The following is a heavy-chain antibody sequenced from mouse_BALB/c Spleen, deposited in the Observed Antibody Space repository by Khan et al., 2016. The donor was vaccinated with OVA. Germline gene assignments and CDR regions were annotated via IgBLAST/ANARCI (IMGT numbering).Heavy chain of an antibody. CDR3: ARHGTSSWFTY. CDR1: GYSFTTYY. J-gene: IGHJ3*01. V-gene: IGHV1S135*01. D-gene: IGHD1-1*01. Sequence: VQLQQPGPEPMKPGASVKISCKAFGYSFTTYYIHWVKQSYGKSLEWIGYIAPFNGSTTYNQKFKGKDTFTVDKFSSIAYLHLSSLTSEDSAIYYCARHGTSSWFTYWGQGTLVTVSA. CDR2: IAPFNGST.